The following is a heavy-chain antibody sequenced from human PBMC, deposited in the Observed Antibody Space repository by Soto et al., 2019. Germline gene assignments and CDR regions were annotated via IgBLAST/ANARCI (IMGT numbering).Heavy chain of an antibody. CDR3: ARDRRLLEFTKGMDV. D-gene: IGHD3-3*01. CDR2: ISAYNSNT. J-gene: IGHJ6*02. CDR1: GYTFTSYG. V-gene: IGHV1-18*04. Sequence: ASVKVSCKASGYTFTSYGISWVRQAPGQGLEWMGWISAYNSNTNYAQKLQGRVTMTTDTSTSTAYMELRSLRSDDTAVYYCARDRRLLEFTKGMDVWGQGTTVTVSS.